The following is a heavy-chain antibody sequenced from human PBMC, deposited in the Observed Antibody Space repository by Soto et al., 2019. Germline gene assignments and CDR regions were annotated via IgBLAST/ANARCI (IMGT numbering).Heavy chain of an antibody. CDR2: INHSGST. D-gene: IGHD2-15*01. V-gene: IGHV4-34*01. CDR3: ARVHRVSAALRPARWFGP. Sequence: QVQLQQWGAGLLKPSETLSLTCAVYGGSFSGYYWSWIRQPPGKGLEWIGEINHSGSTNYNPSLNSRVTISLDTSKNQFSLNLNSVTAADTAVYYCARVHRVSAALRPARWFGPWGLGTLVTVSS. J-gene: IGHJ5*02. CDR1: GGSFSGYY.